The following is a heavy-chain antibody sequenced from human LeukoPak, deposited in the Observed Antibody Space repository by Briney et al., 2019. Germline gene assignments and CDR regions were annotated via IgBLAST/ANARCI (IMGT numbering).Heavy chain of an antibody. CDR2: MNPNSGNT. J-gene: IGHJ6*03. V-gene: IGHV1-8*03. Sequence: ASVKVSCKASGYTFTSYDINWVRQATGQGLEWMGWMNPNSGNTGYAQKLQGRVTITRNTSISTAYMELSSLRSEDTAVYYCARGIYCSGGSCYLFAGYYYYYYMDVWGKGTTVTVSS. CDR3: ARGIYCSGGSCYLFAGYYYYYYMDV. CDR1: GYTFTSYD. D-gene: IGHD2-15*01.